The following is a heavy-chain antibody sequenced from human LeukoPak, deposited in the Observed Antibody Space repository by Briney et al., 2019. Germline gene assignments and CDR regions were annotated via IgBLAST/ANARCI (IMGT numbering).Heavy chain of an antibody. D-gene: IGHD6-19*01. V-gene: IGHV3-30*02. CDR3: AKEGIAVAGSNYYYYYGMDV. J-gene: IGHJ6*02. Sequence: PGGSLRRSCAASGFTFSSYGMHWVRQAPGKGLEWVAFIRYDGSNKYYADSVKGRFTISRDNSKNTLYLQMNSLRAEDTAVYYCAKEGIAVAGSNYYYYYGMDVWGQGTTVTVSS. CDR1: GFTFSSYG. CDR2: IRYDGSNK.